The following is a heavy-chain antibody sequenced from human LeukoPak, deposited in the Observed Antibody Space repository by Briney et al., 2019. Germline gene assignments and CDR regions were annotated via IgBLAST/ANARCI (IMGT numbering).Heavy chain of an antibody. Sequence: PGGSLRLSCAASGFTFSSDAMSWVRQAPGKGLEWVSGISGSGDSTNYADSVKGRFTISRDNSKNTLYLQMNSLRAEDTAIYYCARGYCSGTSCTPYYYFYYMDVWGKGTTVTVSS. CDR1: GFTFSSDA. J-gene: IGHJ6*03. D-gene: IGHD2-2*01. CDR2: ISGSGDST. V-gene: IGHV3-23*01. CDR3: ARGYCSGTSCTPYYYFYYMDV.